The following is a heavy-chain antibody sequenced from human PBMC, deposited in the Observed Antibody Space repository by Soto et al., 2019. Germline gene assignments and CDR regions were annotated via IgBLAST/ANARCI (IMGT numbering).Heavy chain of an antibody. CDR2: MNPNSGNT. D-gene: IGHD3-22*01. J-gene: IGHJ4*02. V-gene: IGHV1-8*01. CDR1: GYTFTSYD. CDR3: ARADYYDRSGYLLPCGY. Sequence: QVQLVQSGAEVKKPGASVKVSCKASGYTFTSYDINWVRQATGQGLEWMGWMNPNSGNTGYAPKFQGRVTMTRNTYISTAYMELSSLRSEDTAVYYCARADYYDRSGYLLPCGYWGQGTLVTVSS.